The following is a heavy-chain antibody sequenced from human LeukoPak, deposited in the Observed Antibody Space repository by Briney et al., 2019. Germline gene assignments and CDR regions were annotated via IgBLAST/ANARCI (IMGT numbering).Heavy chain of an antibody. CDR3: AASQKSSRRFDY. CDR1: GGSISSSTHY. Sequence: PSETLSLTCTVSGGSISSSTHYWGWIRQPPGKGLEWIGSIYYSGNTYYNPSLKSRLTISGDTSKNQFSLKLTSVTAADTAVYYCAASQKSSRRFDYWGQGTLVTVSS. CDR2: IYYSGNT. V-gene: IGHV4-39*01. J-gene: IGHJ4*02.